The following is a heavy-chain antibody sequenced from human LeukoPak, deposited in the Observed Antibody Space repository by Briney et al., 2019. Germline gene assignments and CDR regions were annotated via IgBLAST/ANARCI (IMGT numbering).Heavy chain of an antibody. Sequence: GASVKVSCKASGYTFTGYYMHWVRQAPGQGLEWMGRINPNSGGTNYAQKLQGRVTMTRDTSISTAYMELSRLRSDDTAVYYCAREGYYYDSSGTFDYWGQGTLVTVSS. CDR3: AREGYYYDSSGTFDY. CDR2: INPNSGGT. CDR1: GYTFTGYY. J-gene: IGHJ4*02. D-gene: IGHD3-22*01. V-gene: IGHV1-2*06.